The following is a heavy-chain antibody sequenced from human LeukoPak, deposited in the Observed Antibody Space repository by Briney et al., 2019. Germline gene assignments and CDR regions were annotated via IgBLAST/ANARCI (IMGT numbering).Heavy chain of an antibody. D-gene: IGHD3-9*01. CDR3: ARMAPYDILTGESPYYYGMDV. CDR1: GYTFTGYY. Sequence: SVKVSCKASGYTFTGYYMHWVRQAPGQGLEWMGRIIPILGIANYAQKFQGRVTITADKSTSTAYMELSSLRSEDTAVYYCARMAPYDILTGESPYYYGMDVWGQGTTVTVSS. J-gene: IGHJ6*02. CDR2: IIPILGIA. V-gene: IGHV1-69*02.